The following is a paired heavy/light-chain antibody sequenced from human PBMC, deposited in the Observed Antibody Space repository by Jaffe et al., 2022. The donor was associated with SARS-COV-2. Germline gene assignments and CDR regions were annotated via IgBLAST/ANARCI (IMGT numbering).Heavy chain of an antibody. D-gene: IGHD3-22*01. CDR3: ARDQIVVVRTGYYGMDD. Sequence: EVRLLESGGGFIEPGGSLRLSCAASGFSFGNQAMTWVRQAPGKGLEWVSTLSSSGDSPYYADSVKGRFTISRDNSKNTLYLQMSSLRAEDTAVYYCARDQIVVVRTGYYGMDDWGQGTSVTVSS. CDR1: GFSFGNQA. CDR2: LSSSGDSP. V-gene: IGHV3-23*01. J-gene: IGHJ6*01.
Light chain of an antibody. V-gene: IGKV3-11*01. CDR1: QSVSTF. Sequence: EIVLTQSPATLSLSPGERATLSCRASQSVSTFLAWYQQKPGQAPRLLIYDASNRASGTPPRFSGGGSGTDFTLTISSLEPEDFAVYYCQQRSKWPKTFGQGTKLEIK. J-gene: IGKJ2*01. CDR2: DAS. CDR3: QQRSKWPKT.